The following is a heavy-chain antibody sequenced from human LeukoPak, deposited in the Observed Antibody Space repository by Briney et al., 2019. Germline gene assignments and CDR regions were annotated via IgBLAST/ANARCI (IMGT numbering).Heavy chain of an antibody. V-gene: IGHV1-3*01. J-gene: IGHJ3*02. D-gene: IGHD6-19*01. Sequence: KFQGRVTITRDTSASTAYMELSSLRSEDTAVYYCASSIGGWSIAFDIWGQGTMVTVSS. CDR3: ASSIGGWSIAFDI.